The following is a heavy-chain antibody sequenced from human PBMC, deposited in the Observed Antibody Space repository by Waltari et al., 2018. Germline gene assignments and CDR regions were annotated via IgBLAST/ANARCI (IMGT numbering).Heavy chain of an antibody. CDR1: GFTFTSYA. Sequence: EVRLVESGGGLVHPGGSLSLSCSASGFTFTSYAMTWVRQAPGKGLEWVSTISGSAGSTYYADSVKGRFTISRDNSKSTLHLQMNSLRAEDTAVYYCAKALREQRVFDYWGQGTLVTVSS. D-gene: IGHD3-16*01. CDR3: AKALREQRVFDY. J-gene: IGHJ4*02. CDR2: ISGSAGST. V-gene: IGHV3-23*04.